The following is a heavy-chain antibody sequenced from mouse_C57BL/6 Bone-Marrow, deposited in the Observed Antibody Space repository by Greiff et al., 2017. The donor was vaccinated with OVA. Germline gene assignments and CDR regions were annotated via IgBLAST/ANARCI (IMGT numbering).Heavy chain of an antibody. V-gene: IGHV1-15*01. D-gene: IGHD2-5*01. CDR2: IDPETGGT. J-gene: IGHJ2*01. CDR3: TRSYNNYGDVDY. CDR1: GYTFTDYE. Sequence: VQLQQSGAELVRPGASVTLSCKASGYTFTDYEMHWVKQTPVHGLEWIGAIDPETGGTAYNQKFKGKAILTADKSSSTAYMELRSLTSEDSAVDYWTRSYNNYGDVDYGGQGTTLTVSS.